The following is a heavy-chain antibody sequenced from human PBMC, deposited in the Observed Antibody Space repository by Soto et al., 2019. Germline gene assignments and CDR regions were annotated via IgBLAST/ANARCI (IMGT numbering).Heavy chain of an antibody. D-gene: IGHD2-15*01. J-gene: IGHJ5*02. CDR2: IYYSGST. Sequence: PSETLSLTCTVSGGSVSSGSYYWSWIRQPPGKGLEWIGYIYYSGSTNYNPSLKSRVTISVDTSKNQFSLKLSSVTAAGTAVYYCARDARYCSGGSCLDPWGQGTLVTVSS. CDR1: GGSVSSGSYY. V-gene: IGHV4-61*01. CDR3: ARDARYCSGGSCLDP.